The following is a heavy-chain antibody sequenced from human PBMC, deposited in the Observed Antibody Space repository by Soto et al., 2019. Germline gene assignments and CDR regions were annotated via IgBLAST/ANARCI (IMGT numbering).Heavy chain of an antibody. D-gene: IGHD2-2*01. CDR2: IYYSGST. CDR3: ARVIQLLYDYYYGMDV. J-gene: IGHJ6*02. V-gene: IGHV4-31*03. CDR1: GGSISSGGYY. Sequence: SETLSLTCTVSGGSISSGGYYWSWIRRHPGKGLEWIGYIYYSGSTYYNPSLKSRVTISVDTSKNQFSLKLSSVTAADTAVYYCARVIQLLYDYYYGMDVWGQGTTVTVSS.